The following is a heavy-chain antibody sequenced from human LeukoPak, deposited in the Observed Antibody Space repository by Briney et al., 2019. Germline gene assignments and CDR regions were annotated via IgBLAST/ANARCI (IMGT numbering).Heavy chain of an antibody. Sequence: SVKVSCKASGGTFSSYAISWVRQAPGQGLEWMGRIIPIFGIANYAQKFQDRVTITADKSTSTAYMELSSLRSEDTAVYYCARDRLKAAMVYYYYGMDVWGQGTTVTVSS. CDR1: GGTFSSYA. CDR3: ARDRLKAAMVYYYYGMDV. V-gene: IGHV1-69*04. CDR2: IIPIFGIA. J-gene: IGHJ6*02. D-gene: IGHD5-18*01.